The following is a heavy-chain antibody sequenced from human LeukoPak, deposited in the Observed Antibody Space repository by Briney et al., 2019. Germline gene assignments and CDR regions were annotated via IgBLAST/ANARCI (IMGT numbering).Heavy chain of an antibody. D-gene: IGHD3-22*01. CDR2: ISSSSSYI. J-gene: IGHJ3*02. Sequence: GGSLRLSCAASGFTFSSYSMNWVRQAPGKGLEWVSSISSSSSYIYYADSVKGRFTISRDNAKNSLYLQMNSLRAEDTAVYYRARDRIVVAQDAFDIWGQGTMVTVSS. CDR3: ARDRIVVAQDAFDI. CDR1: GFTFSSYS. V-gene: IGHV3-21*01.